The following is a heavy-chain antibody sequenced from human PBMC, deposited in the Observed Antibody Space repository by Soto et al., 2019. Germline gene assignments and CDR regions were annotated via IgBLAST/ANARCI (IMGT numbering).Heavy chain of an antibody. CDR3: ARQGMEGALAFDI. CDR1: GGSISSYY. D-gene: IGHD1-26*01. CDR2: IYYSGST. Sequence: PSETLSLTCTVSGGSISSYYWSWIRQPLGKGLEWIGYIYYSGSTNYNPSLKSRVTISVDTSKNQFSLKLSSVTAADTAVYYCARQGMEGALAFDIWGQGTMVTVSS. V-gene: IGHV4-59*08. J-gene: IGHJ3*02.